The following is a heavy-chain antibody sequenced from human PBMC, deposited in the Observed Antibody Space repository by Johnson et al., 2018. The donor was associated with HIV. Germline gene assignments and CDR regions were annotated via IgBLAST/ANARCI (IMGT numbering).Heavy chain of an antibody. CDR2: IKQDGSEK. D-gene: IGHD3-16*01. Sequence: VQLVESGGGLVQPGGSLRLSCAASGFTFSSYWMSWVRQAPGKGLEWVANIKQDGSEKYYVDSVKGRFTISRDNAKNSLYLQMNSLRAEDTAVYYCARDWGTRGWDDAFDIWGQGTMVIVSS. CDR1: GFTFSSYW. CDR3: ARDWGTRGWDDAFDI. J-gene: IGHJ3*02. V-gene: IGHV3-7*01.